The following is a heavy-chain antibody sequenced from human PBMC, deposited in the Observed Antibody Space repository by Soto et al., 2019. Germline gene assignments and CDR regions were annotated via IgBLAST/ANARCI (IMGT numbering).Heavy chain of an antibody. CDR2: ISSSSSTI. J-gene: IGHJ4*02. CDR1: GFTFSSYS. V-gene: IGHV3-48*02. CDR3: ARGLYYYDSSGYWGY. Sequence: EVQLVESGGGLVQPGGSLRLSCAASGFTFSSYSMNWVRQAPGKGLEWVSYISSSSSTIYYADSVKGRFTTSRDNAENSLYLQMNSLRDEDTAVYYCARGLYYYDSSGYWGYWGQGTLVTVSS. D-gene: IGHD3-22*01.